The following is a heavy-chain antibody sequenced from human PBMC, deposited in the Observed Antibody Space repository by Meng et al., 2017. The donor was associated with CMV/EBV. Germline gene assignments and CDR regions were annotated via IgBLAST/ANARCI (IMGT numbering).Heavy chain of an antibody. CDR1: GGTFSSYA. Sequence: SVKVSCKASGGTFSSYAISWVRQAPGQGLEWMGGIIPIFGTANYAQKFQGRVTITTDESTSTAYMELSSLGSEGTAVYYCAREQGGGMDVWGQGTTVTVSS. J-gene: IGHJ6*02. CDR3: AREQGGGMDV. V-gene: IGHV1-69*05. CDR2: IIPIFGTA. D-gene: IGHD3-16*01.